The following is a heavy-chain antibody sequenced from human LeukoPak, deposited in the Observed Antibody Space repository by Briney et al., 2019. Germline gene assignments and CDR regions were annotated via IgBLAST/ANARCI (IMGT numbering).Heavy chain of an antibody. D-gene: IGHD6-19*01. CDR2: ISSSSSYI. CDR1: GFTFSSYS. Sequence: PGGSLRLSCAASGFTFSSYSMNWVRRAPGKGLEWVSSISSSSSYIYYADSVKGRFTISRDNAKNSLYLQMNSLRAEDTAVYYCARLQWHTGFDPWGQGTLVTVSS. J-gene: IGHJ5*02. V-gene: IGHV3-21*01. CDR3: ARLQWHTGFDP.